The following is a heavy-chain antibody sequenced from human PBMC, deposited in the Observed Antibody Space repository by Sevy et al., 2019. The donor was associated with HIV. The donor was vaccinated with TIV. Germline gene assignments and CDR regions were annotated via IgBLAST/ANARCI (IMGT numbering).Heavy chain of an antibody. Sequence: SETLSLTCTVSGASISSSGYYWGWIRQPPGKGLEWIASINYSGSTFYNPSIKSRVTISADTSKNQFSLDLNSVTAADTAIYYCAGPIVTYNNGWSYYDYWGQGTVVTVSS. J-gene: IGHJ4*02. D-gene: IGHD6-19*01. V-gene: IGHV4-39*01. CDR2: INYSGST. CDR3: AGPIVTYNNGWSYYDY. CDR1: GASISSSGYY.